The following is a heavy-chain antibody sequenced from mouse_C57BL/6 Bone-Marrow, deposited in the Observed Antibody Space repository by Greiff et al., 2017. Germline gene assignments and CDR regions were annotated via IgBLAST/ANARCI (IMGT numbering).Heavy chain of an antibody. V-gene: IGHV1-78*01. J-gene: IGHJ2*01. CDR1: GYTFTDHT. D-gene: IGHD1-1*01. Sequence: VQLQESDAELVKPGASVTISCKVSGYTFTDHTIHWMKQRPEQGLEWIGYIYPRDGSTKYNEKFKGKATLTADKSSSTAYMQLNSLTSEDSAVYFCARDYYASYYFDYWGQGTTLTVSS. CDR2: IYPRDGST. CDR3: ARDYYASYYFDY.